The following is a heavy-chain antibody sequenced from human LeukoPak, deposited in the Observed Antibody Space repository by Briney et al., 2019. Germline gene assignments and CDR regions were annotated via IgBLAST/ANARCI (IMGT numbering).Heavy chain of an antibody. CDR3: ARVGATYSSSWYDY. D-gene: IGHD6-13*01. J-gene: IGHJ4*02. V-gene: IGHV1-2*02. CDR1: GYTFTGYY. CDR2: INPNSGGT. Sequence: ASVKVSFKASGYTFTGYYMHWVRQAPGQGLELMGWINPNSGGTNYAQKFQGRVTMTRDTSISTAYMELSRLRSDDTAVYYCARVGATYSSSWYDYWGQGTLVTVSS.